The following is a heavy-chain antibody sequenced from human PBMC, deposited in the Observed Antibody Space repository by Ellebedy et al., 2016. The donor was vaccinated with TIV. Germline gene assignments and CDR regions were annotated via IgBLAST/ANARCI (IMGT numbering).Heavy chain of an antibody. V-gene: IGHV4-59*01. Sequence: MPGGSLRLSCTVPGGSTAPNYSRWIPPAPGKGLTWISHLYYSGSTSYNPSLKRRVSISLDTSKNQFSLKVTSMTAADTAIYYWARGEITTIMAEIWGKGTLVTVSS. CDR2: LYYSGST. CDR1: GGSTAPNY. D-gene: IGHD5-24*01. J-gene: IGHJ4*02. CDR3: ARGEITTIMAEI.